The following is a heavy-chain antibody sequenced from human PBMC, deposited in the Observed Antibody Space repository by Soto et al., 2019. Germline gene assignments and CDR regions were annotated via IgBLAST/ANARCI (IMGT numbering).Heavy chain of an antibody. CDR1: GFTFSSYA. V-gene: IGHV3-23*01. Sequence: QSGGSLRLSCAASGFTFSSYAMSWVRQAPGKGLEWVSAISGSGGSTYYADSVKGRFTISRDNSKNTLYLQMNSLRAEDTAVYYCANGAAAGIRFDYWGQGTLVTVSS. CDR2: ISGSGGST. D-gene: IGHD6-13*01. CDR3: ANGAAAGIRFDY. J-gene: IGHJ4*02.